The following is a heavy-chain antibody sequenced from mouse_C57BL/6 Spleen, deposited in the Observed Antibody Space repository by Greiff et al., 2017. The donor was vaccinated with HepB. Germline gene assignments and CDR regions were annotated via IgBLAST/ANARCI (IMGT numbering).Heavy chain of an antibody. Sequence: EVMLVESGGGLVKPGGSLKLSCAASGFTFSSYAMSWVRQTPEKRLEWVATISDGGSYTYYPDNVKGRFTISRDNAKNNLYLQMSHLKSEDTAMYYCASSLTGYFDYWGQGTTLTVSS. CDR1: GFTFSSYA. V-gene: IGHV5-4*03. CDR3: ASSLTGYFDY. CDR2: ISDGGSYT. D-gene: IGHD4-1*01. J-gene: IGHJ2*01.